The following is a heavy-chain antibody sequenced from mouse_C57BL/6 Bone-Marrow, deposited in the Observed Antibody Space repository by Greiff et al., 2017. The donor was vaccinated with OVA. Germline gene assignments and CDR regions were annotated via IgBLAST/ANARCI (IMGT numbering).Heavy chain of an antibody. D-gene: IGHD1-1*01. J-gene: IGHJ3*01. CDR2: ISYSGST. Sequence: EVKLVESGPGMVKPSQSLSLTCTVTGYSITSGYDWHWIRHFPGNKLEWMGYISYSGSTNYNTSLKSRISITHDTSKNHFFLKLNSVTTEDTATXYCARGTTVVAEDWFAYWGQGTLVTVSA. CDR1: GYSITSGYD. CDR3: ARGTTVVAEDWFAY. V-gene: IGHV3-1*01.